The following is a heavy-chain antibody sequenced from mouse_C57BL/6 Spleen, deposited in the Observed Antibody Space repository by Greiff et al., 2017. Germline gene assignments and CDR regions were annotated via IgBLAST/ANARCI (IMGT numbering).Heavy chain of an antibody. J-gene: IGHJ2*01. CDR3: ERRDDYDGDYFDY. CDR2: ISSGGSYT. CDR1: GFTFSSYG. Sequence: EVQVVESGGDLVKPGGSLKLSCAASGFTFSSYGMSWVRQTPDKRLEWVATISSGGSYTYYPDSVKGRFTISRDNAKNTPYLQMSSLKSEDTAMYDCERRDDYDGDYFDYWGQGTTLTVSS. V-gene: IGHV5-6*01. D-gene: IGHD2-4*01.